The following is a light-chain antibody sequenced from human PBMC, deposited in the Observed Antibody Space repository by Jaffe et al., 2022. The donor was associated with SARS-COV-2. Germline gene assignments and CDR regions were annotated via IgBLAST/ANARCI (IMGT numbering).Light chain of an antibody. J-gene: IGLJ3*02. V-gene: IGLV1-47*01. CDR3: VAWDDSLSGWV. CDR1: SSNIGSNY. CDR2: RNN. Sequence: QSVLTQPPSASGTPGQRVTISCSGSSSNIGSNYVYWYQQLPGTAPKLLIYRNNQRPSGVPDRFSGSKSGTSAPLAISGLRSEDEADYYCVAWDDSLSGWVFGGGTKLTVL.